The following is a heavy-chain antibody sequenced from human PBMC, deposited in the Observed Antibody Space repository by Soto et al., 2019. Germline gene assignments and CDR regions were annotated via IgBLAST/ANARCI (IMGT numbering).Heavy chain of an antibody. Sequence: QSVGSLRLSCASSVFTVSDSYISCVRQAPGKGLEWVSVIYRGGSTYDADSVKGRFTISRDSSKNTLYLQMHSLRVEDTAVYYCARGFHSSFGYWGPGTLVSVSS. J-gene: IGHJ4*02. D-gene: IGHD1-26*01. CDR3: ARGFHSSFGY. V-gene: IGHV3-53*01. CDR1: VFTVSDSY. CDR2: IYRGGST.